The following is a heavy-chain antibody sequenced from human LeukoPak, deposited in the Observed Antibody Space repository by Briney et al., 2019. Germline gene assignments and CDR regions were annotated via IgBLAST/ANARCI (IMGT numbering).Heavy chain of an antibody. CDR3: AKGLLWFGELDLDAFDI. D-gene: IGHD3-10*01. V-gene: IGHV3-30*02. J-gene: IGHJ3*02. CDR2: IRYDGSNK. Sequence: GRSLRLSCAASGFTFSSYGMHWVRQAPGKGLEWVAFIRYDGSNKYYADSVKGRFTISRDNSKNTLYLQMNSLRAEDTAVYYCAKGLLWFGELDLDAFDIWGQGTMVTVSS. CDR1: GFTFSSYG.